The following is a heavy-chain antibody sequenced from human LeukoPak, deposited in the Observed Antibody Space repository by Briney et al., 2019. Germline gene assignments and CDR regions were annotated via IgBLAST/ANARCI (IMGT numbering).Heavy chain of an antibody. D-gene: IGHD3-3*01. J-gene: IGHJ6*03. V-gene: IGHV1-3*01. CDR3: ARGGSGNQLYYDLWSGYLGRGNYYYMDV. Sequence: ASVKVSCKASGYTFTSYAMHWVRQAPGQRLEWMGWINAGNGNTKYSQKFQGRVTITRNTSISTAYMELSSLRSEDTAVYYCARGGSGNQLYYDLWSGYLGRGNYYYMDVWGKGTTVTVSS. CDR2: INAGNGNT. CDR1: GYTFTSYA.